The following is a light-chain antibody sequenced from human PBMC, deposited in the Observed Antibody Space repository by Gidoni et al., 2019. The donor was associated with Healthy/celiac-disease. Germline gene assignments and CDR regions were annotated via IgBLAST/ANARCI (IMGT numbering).Light chain of an antibody. CDR3: QQYGSSPFT. CDR2: GAS. J-gene: IGKJ4*01. Sequence: VLTRSPGTLTLAPGERATPSCRASQSVSSSYLAWYQQKPGQAPRLLIYGASSRATGIPDRFSGSGSGTDFTLTISRLEPEDFAVYYCQQYGSSPFTFGGGTKVEIK. CDR1: QSVSSSY. V-gene: IGKV3-20*01.